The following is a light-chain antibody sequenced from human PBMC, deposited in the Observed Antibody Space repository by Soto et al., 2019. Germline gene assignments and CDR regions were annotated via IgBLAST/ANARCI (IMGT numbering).Light chain of an antibody. Sequence: NFMLTQPHSVSESPGKTVTISCTRSSGSIASNYVQWYQQRPGSAPTTVIYEDNQRPSGVPDRFSGSIDSSSNSASLTISGLKTEDEADYYCQSYDSSNAWVFGGGTKLNVL. CDR1: SGSIASNY. V-gene: IGLV6-57*03. J-gene: IGLJ3*02. CDR2: EDN. CDR3: QSYDSSNAWV.